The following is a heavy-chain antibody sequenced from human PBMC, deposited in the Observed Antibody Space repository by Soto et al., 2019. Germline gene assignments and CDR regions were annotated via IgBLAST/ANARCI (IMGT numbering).Heavy chain of an antibody. J-gene: IGHJ4*02. CDR3: AKQYLGGGFQWLVTSYFDY. V-gene: IGHV3-30*18. CDR2: ISYDGSNK. CDR1: GFTFSSYG. Sequence: QHGGSLRLSCAASGFTFSSYGMHWVRKAPGKGLEWVAVISYDGSNKYYADSVKGRFTISRDNSKNTLYLQMNSLRAEDTAVYYCAKQYLGGGFQWLVTSYFDYWGQGTLVTVSS. D-gene: IGHD6-19*01.